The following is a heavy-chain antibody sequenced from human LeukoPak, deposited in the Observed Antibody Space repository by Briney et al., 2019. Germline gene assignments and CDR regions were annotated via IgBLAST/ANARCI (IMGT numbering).Heavy chain of an antibody. V-gene: IGHV4-34*01. CDR2: IIHSGST. J-gene: IGHJ4*02. D-gene: IGHD6-13*01. Sequence: SETLSLTCAVYGGSFSGYYWSWIRQPPGKGLEWIGEIIHSGSTNYNPSLKSRVTISVDTSTNQFSLKLSSVTAADTAVYYCARGRGSSSWYRGVFFDYWGQGTLVTVSS. CDR3: ARGRGSSSWYRGVFFDY. CDR1: GGSFSGYY.